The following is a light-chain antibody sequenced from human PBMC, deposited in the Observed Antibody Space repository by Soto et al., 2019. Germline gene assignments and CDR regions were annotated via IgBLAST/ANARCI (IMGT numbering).Light chain of an antibody. CDR3: QQYGSSFT. V-gene: IGKV3-20*01. CDR2: GAF. J-gene: IGKJ3*01. Sequence: EMVLTQSPGTLPLSPGERATLSCRASQSVSSRYLAWYQQKPGQAPRLLIYGAFSRATGIPDSFSGTGSGTDFTLTISRLEPEDFAIYYCQQYGSSFTFGPGTKVEIK. CDR1: QSVSSRY.